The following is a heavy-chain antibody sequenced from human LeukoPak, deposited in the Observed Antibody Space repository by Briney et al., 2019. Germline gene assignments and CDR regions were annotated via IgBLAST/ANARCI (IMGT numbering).Heavy chain of an antibody. CDR2: ISAYNGNT. CDR1: GYTFTSYG. D-gene: IGHD6-13*01. CDR3: ARDPQQQLVRGAGSTFDY. J-gene: IGHJ4*02. V-gene: IGHV1-18*01. Sequence: GASVKVSCKASGYTFTSYGIRWVRQAPGQGLEWMGWISAYNGNTNYAQKLQGRVTMTTDTSTSTAYMELRSLRSDDTAVYYCARDPQQQLVRGAGSTFDYWGQXTLVTVSS.